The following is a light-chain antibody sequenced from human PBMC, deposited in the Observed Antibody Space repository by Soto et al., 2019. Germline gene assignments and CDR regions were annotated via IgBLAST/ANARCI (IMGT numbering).Light chain of an antibody. CDR3: QSFDSSLSVYYV. CDR1: STNIGANYD. CDR2: GNN. V-gene: IGLV1-40*01. Sequence: QSVLTQPPSVSGAPGQRVTISCTWSSTNIGANYDVHWYQQFPGTAPKLLIYGNNNRPSGVPDRFSGSKSGTSASLAITGLQAEDEADYYCQSFDSSLSVYYVFGTGTKVTVL. J-gene: IGLJ1*01.